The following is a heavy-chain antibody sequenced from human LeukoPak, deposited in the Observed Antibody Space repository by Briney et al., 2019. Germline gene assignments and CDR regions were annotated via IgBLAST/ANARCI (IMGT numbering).Heavy chain of an antibody. V-gene: IGHV3-9*01. J-gene: IGHJ6*04. CDR3: AKDIDPHSSSPKAAYMDV. CDR2: ISWNSGSI. D-gene: IGHD6-13*01. Sequence: GGSLRLSCAASGFTFSNYAMNWVRQAPGKGLEWVSGISWNSGSIGYADSVKGRFTISRDNAKKSLHLQMNSLRAEDTALYYCAKDIDPHSSSPKAAYMDVWGKGTTVTISS. CDR1: GFTFSNYA.